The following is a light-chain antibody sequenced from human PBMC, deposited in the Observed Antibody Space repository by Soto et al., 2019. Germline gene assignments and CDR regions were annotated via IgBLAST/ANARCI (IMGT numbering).Light chain of an antibody. CDR1: SSNIGSNT. V-gene: IGLV1-44*01. CDR2: SNN. CDR3: AAWDDSLNGWV. Sequence: QSVLTQPPSASGTPGQRVTISCSGSSSNIGSNTVNWYQQLPGTAPKLLIYSNNQRPSGVPARFSGSKSGTSAYLAISGLQSEDEADYYCAAWDDSLNGWVFGGGTKLTVL. J-gene: IGLJ3*02.